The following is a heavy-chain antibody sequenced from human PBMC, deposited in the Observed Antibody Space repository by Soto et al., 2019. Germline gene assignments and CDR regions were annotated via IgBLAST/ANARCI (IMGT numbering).Heavy chain of an antibody. CDR2: ISAYNGNT. Sequence: GASVKVSCKASGYTFTSYGISWVRQAPGQGLEWMGWISAYNGNTNYAQKLQGRVTMTTDTSTSTAYMELRSLRSDDTAVYYCARDGLELVPAANGMDVWGQGTTVTVSS. D-gene: IGHD2-2*01. CDR3: ARDGLELVPAANGMDV. J-gene: IGHJ6*02. V-gene: IGHV1-18*01. CDR1: GYTFTSYG.